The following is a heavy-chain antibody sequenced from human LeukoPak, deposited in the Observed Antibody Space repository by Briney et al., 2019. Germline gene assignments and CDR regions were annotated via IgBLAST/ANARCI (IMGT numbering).Heavy chain of an antibody. CDR1: GFTFSGFG. CDR2: ISSSSSYR. J-gene: IGHJ4*02. D-gene: IGHD1-26*01. CDR3: ARESGTYYAVDN. Sequence: GGSLRLSCAASGFTFSGFGMNWVRQAPGKGLERVSYISSSSSYRYYADSVKGRFTISRDNAKNSLFLQMNSLRIEDTALYYCARESGTYYAVDNWGQGTLVTVSS. V-gene: IGHV3-21*01.